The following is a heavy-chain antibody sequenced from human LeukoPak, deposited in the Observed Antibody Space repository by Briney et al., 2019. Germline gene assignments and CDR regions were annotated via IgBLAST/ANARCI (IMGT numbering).Heavy chain of an antibody. CDR1: GFTFGNYA. V-gene: IGHV3-30*04. J-gene: IGHJ5*02. CDR3: ASPKRGDAILPDH. D-gene: IGHD3-10*01. Sequence: PGGSLRLSCVASGFTFGNYAMHWVRQAPGKGLEWVAVISYEGSSKYYADSVKGRFTISRDNSKNTLHLQMDSLRDEDTAVYYCASPKRGDAILPDHWGQGTLVTVSS. CDR2: ISYEGSSK.